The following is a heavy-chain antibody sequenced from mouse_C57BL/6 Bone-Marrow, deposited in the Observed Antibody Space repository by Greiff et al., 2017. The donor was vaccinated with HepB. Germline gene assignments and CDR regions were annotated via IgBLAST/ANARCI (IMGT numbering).Heavy chain of an antibody. CDR2: IDPANGNT. Sequence: EVQLQQSVAELVRPGASVKLSCTASGFNIKNTYMHWVKQRPEQGLAWIGRIDPANGNTKYAPKFQGKATITADTSSNTAYLQLSSLTSEDTAIYYCALNLLLRLWYFDVWGTGTTVTVSS. CDR1: GFNIKNTY. V-gene: IGHV14-3*01. D-gene: IGHD1-1*01. J-gene: IGHJ1*03. CDR3: ALNLLLRLWYFDV.